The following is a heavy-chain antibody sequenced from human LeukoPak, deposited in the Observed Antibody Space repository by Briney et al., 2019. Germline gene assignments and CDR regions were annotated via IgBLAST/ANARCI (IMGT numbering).Heavy chain of an antibody. V-gene: IGHV3-9*01. CDR1: GFTFDDYA. Sequence: GGSLRLSCAASGFTFDDYAMHWVRQAPGKGLEWVSGISWNSGSIGYADSVKGRFTISRDNAKNSLYLQMNSLRAEDTAVYYCARDGEWLVYFDYWGQGTLVTVSS. D-gene: IGHD6-19*01. CDR3: ARDGEWLVYFDY. CDR2: ISWNSGSI. J-gene: IGHJ4*02.